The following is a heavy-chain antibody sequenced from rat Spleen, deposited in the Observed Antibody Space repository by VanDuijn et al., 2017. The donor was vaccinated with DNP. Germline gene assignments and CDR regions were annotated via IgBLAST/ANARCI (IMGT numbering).Heavy chain of an antibody. CDR1: GFTFSNYG. D-gene: IGHD1-4*01. CDR3: AGRPPPTRGPFDY. CDR2: ISNTGDNT. J-gene: IGHJ2*01. Sequence: EVQLVESGGGLVQPGRSLKLSCAASGFTFSNYGMHWIRQAPTKGLEWVASISNTGDNTYYSDSVKGRFSISRDNAKSTLYLQMDSLRSDDTATYYCAGRPPPTRGPFDYWGQGIMVTVSS. V-gene: IGHV5-19*01.